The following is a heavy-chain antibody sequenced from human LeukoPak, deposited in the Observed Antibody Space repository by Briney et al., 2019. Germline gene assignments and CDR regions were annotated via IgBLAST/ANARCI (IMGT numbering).Heavy chain of an antibody. CDR2: ISDSGGKT. CDR3: ATRPGYRAFDY. D-gene: IGHD1-1*01. V-gene: IGHV3-23*01. J-gene: IGHJ4*02. CDR1: GFTFSNYG. Sequence: GGSLRLSCAASGFTFSNYGMNWVRQAPGKGLEWVSVISDSGGKTHYADSVKGRFTISRDNSKNTLYLQMHSLRLEDTAVYYCATRPGYRAFDYWGQGTLVTVSS.